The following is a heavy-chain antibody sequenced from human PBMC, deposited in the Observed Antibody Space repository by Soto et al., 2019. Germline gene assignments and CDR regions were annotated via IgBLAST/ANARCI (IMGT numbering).Heavy chain of an antibody. CDR1: GYTFTSHY. D-gene: IGHD4-4*01. V-gene: IGHV1-46*01. J-gene: IGHJ5*02. CDR3: ATFLQYEEAPP. CDR2: INPSGGST. Sequence: ASVKVSCKASGYTFTSHYMHWVRQAPGQGLEWMGIINPSGGSTSYAQKFQGRVTMTRDTSTSTVYMELSSLRSEDTAVYYCATFLQYEEAPPWGQGTLVTVSS.